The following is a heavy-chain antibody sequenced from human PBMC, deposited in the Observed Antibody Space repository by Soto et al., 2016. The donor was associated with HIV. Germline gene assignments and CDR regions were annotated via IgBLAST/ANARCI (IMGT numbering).Heavy chain of an antibody. CDR2: VYYSGST. D-gene: IGHD3-9*01. J-gene: IGHJ4*02. Sequence: QLQLQESGPGLVKPSETLSLTCTVSGGSISSSSYYWGWIRQPPGKGWEWIGSVYYSGSTYYNASLKSRVTISVDTSMDQFSLKLSSVTAADTAVYYCARHSASFDLVLRAGRSTTFDYWGQGTLVTVSS. V-gene: IGHV4-39*01. CDR3: ARHSASFDLVLRAGRSTTFDY. CDR1: GGSISSSSYY.